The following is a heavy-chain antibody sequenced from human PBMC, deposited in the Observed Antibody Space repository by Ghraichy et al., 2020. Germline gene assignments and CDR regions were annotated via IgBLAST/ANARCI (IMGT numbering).Heavy chain of an antibody. D-gene: IGHD3-22*01. V-gene: IGHV3-21*05. Sequence: GGSLRLSCVASGFTFDTYSMHWVRQAPGKGLEWVSYISSGSRYIYSADSVKGRFTISRDNSKRTLYLQMNSLRAEDTAVYFCARALTTTIVVVNAFDIWGQGTMVTVSS. CDR2: ISSGSRYI. CDR3: ARALTTTIVVVNAFDI. J-gene: IGHJ3*02. CDR1: GFTFDTYS.